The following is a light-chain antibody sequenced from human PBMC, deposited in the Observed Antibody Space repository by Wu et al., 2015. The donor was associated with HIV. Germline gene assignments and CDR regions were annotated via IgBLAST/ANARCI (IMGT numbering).Light chain of an antibody. CDR3: QQYGDSLWT. CDR1: QTINNNF. CDR2: IAS. Sequence: EVVLTQSPGTLSLSPGDRATLSCRANQTINNNFLAWYQQKPGQAPRLLLYIASSRATDIPDRFSGSGSGTDFTLTISRLEPEDFAVYYCQQYGDSLWTFGQRDQGGSQ. V-gene: IGKV3-20*01. J-gene: IGKJ1*01.